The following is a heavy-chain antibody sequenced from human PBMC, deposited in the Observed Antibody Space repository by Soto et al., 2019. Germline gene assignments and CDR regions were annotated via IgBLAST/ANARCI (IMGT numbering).Heavy chain of an antibody. CDR1: GFTFSDYY. Sequence: QVQLVESGGCLVKPGGSLRLSCAASGFTFSDYYMNWVRQAPGKGLEWVAYISASSSTIFYGDSVKGRFTISRDNAKNSLALQMDSLRSEDTGVYYCARRGGSSSHYFFYAMAVWGQGTTVTVS. D-gene: IGHD1-26*01. V-gene: IGHV3-11*01. CDR3: ARRGGSSSHYFFYAMAV. J-gene: IGHJ6*02. CDR2: ISASSSTI.